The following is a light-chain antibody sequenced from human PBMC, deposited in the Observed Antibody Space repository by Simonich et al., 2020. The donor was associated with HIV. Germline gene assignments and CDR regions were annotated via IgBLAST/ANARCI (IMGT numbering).Light chain of an antibody. CDR1: QSVSSN. CDR2: GAS. Sequence: EIVFTQSPGTLSFSPGERATLTCRASQSVSSNLAWSQQNPCQAPGLLIYGASNRATGIPARFSGSGSGTEFTLTISSLQSEDFAVYYCQQYNNWPPVTFGQGTKLEIK. V-gene: IGKV3-15*01. J-gene: IGKJ2*01. CDR3: QQYNNWPPVT.